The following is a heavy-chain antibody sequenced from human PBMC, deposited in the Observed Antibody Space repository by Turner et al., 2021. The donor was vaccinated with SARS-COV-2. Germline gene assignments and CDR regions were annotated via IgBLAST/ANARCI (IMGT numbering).Heavy chain of an antibody. D-gene: IGHD4-17*01. V-gene: IGHV4-39*01. Sequence: QRHLQESGSRLVKASETLSLTCTVSGGSISSTTYYWGSIRPPSGNGLEGTGTIYYSGTTYYNPSLKSRVTISVDKSKNQFYLRMNSLTAEDTAVYYCARHSSMTTVTFNYWGQGTLVTVSS. CDR3: ARHSSMTTVTFNY. J-gene: IGHJ4*02. CDR2: IYYSGTT. CDR1: GGSISSTTYY.